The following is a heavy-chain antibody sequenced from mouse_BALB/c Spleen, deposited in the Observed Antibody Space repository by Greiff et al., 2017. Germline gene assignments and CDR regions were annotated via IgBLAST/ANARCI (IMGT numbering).Heavy chain of an antibody. CDR3: AEITTVVATDY. J-gene: IGHJ2*01. CDR2: INPSSGYT. V-gene: IGHV1-4*01. Sequence: QVQLQQSGAELARPGASVKMSCKASGYTFTSYTMHWVKQRPGQGLEWIGYINPSSGYTNYNQKFKDKATLTADKSSSTAYMQLSSLTSEDSAVYYCAEITTVVATDYWGQGTTLTVSS. CDR1: GYTFTSYT. D-gene: IGHD1-1*01.